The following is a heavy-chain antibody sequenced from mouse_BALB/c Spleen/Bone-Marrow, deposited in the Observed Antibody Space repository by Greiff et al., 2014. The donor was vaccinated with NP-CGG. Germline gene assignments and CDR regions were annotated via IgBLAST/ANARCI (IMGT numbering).Heavy chain of an antibody. CDR3: ATYYRYDRRFAY. Sequence: VQLKESGAELVKPGASVKLSCTASGFNIKDTYMHWVKQRPEQGLEWIGRIDPANGNTKYHPKFQGKATITADTSSNTAYLQLCSLTSEDTVVYYCATYYRYDRRFAYWGQGTLVTVSA. D-gene: IGHD2-14*01. J-gene: IGHJ3*01. CDR1: GFNIKDTY. CDR2: IDPANGNT. V-gene: IGHV14-3*02.